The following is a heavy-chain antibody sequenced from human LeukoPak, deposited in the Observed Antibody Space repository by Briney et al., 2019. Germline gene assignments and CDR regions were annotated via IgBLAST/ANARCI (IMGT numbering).Heavy chain of an antibody. V-gene: IGHV3-74*03. J-gene: IGHJ4*02. CDR2: IDNDGNT. D-gene: IGHD6-19*01. CDR3: VRSSGWPAY. CDR1: GFSFKNCW. Sequence: PGGSLRLSCAASGFSFKNCWMHWVRQAPGKGLEWVSRIDNDGNTKYADSVKGRFTISRDNAKNTLYLQMNSLRADDTAVYYCVRSSGWPAYWGQGSLVTVSS.